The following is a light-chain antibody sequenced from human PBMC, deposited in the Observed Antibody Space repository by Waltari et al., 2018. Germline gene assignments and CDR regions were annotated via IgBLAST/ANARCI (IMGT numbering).Light chain of an antibody. CDR3: QQSYSTPRT. V-gene: IGKV1-39*01. CDR1: QSISSY. CDR2: AAS. J-gene: IGKJ2*01. Sequence: DIQMTQPPSSLSASGGDRVTITCRASQSISSYLNWYQQKPGKAHKLLIYAASSLQSGVPSRFSGSGSGTDFTLTISSLQPEDFATYYCQQSYSTPRTFGQGTRLEIK.